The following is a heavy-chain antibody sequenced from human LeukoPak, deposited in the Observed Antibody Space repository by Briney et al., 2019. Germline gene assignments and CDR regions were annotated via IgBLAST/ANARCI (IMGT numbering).Heavy chain of an antibody. D-gene: IGHD3-16*02. CDR3: ARGRIYDYVWGSYRPPPDY. Sequence: ASVKVSCKASGYTFTSYGISWVRQAPGQGLEWMGWISAYNGNTNYAQKLQGRVTMTTDTSASTVYMELSSLRSEDTAVYYCARGRIYDYVWGSYRPPPDYWGQGTLVTVSS. CDR1: GYTFTSYG. CDR2: ISAYNGNT. V-gene: IGHV1-18*01. J-gene: IGHJ4*02.